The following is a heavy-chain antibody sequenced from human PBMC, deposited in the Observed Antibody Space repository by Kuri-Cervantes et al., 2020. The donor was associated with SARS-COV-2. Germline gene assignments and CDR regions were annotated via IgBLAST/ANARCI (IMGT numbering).Heavy chain of an antibody. CDR3: ASVRLEGYYMDV. CDR2: IYYSGTT. D-gene: IGHD3-16*01. J-gene: IGHJ6*03. CDR1: GGSISSYY. Sequence: SETLSLTCTVSGGSISSYYWSWIRQPPGKGLEWIGSIYYSGTTNYNPSLKSRVTISVDTSKNQFSLKLTSVTAADMAVYYCASVRLEGYYMDVWGKGTTVTVSS. V-gene: IGHV4-59*01.